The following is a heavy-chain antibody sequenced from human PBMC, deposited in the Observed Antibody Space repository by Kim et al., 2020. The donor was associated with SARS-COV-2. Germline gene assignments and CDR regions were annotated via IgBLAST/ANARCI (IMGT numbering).Heavy chain of an antibody. D-gene: IGHD3-10*01. CDR2: ISGSGGST. V-gene: IGHV3-23*01. CDR3: ANRLILYGSGGFDY. J-gene: IGHJ4*02. CDR1: GFTFSSYA. Sequence: GGSLRLSCAASGFTFSSYAMSWVRQAPGKGLEWVSAISGSGGSTYYADSVKGRFTISRDNSKNTLYLQMNSLRAEDTAVYYCANRLILYGSGGFDYWGQGTLVTVSS.